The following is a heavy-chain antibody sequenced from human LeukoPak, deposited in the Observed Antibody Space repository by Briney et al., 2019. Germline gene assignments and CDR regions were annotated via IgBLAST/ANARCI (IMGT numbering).Heavy chain of an antibody. CDR2: ISYDGSNK. CDR1: GFTFSSYG. Sequence: GRSLRLSCAASGFTFSSYGMHWVRQAPGKGLEWVAVISYDGSNKYYADSVKGRFTISRDNSKNTLYLQMNSLRAEDTAVYYCAKEPRRAGYNSLEYWGPGTLVTVSS. J-gene: IGHJ4*02. D-gene: IGHD5-24*01. V-gene: IGHV3-30*18. CDR3: AKEPRRAGYNSLEY.